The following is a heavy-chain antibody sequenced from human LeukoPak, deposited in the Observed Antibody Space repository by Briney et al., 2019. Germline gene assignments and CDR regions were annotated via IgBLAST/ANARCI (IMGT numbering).Heavy chain of an antibody. D-gene: IGHD2-8*01. V-gene: IGHV4-39*01. CDR3: ARHLGYCTNGVCYTARRGHFDY. J-gene: IGHJ4*02. CDR1: GGSISSSSYY. Sequence: SETLSLTCTVSGGSISSSSYYWGWICQPPGKGLEWIGSIYYSGSTYYNPSLKSRVTISVDTSKNQFSLKLSSVTAADTAVYYCARHLGYCTNGVCYTARRGHFDYWGQGTLVTVSS. CDR2: IYYSGST.